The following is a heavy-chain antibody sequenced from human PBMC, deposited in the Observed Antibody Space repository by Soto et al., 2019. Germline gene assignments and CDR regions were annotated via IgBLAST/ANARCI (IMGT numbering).Heavy chain of an antibody. D-gene: IGHD2-2*01. CDR1: GFTFSSYA. Sequence: EVQLLESGGGLVQPGGSLRLSCTGSGFTFSSYAMNWVRQAPGKGLECVSTISGSGGTTYYADSVKGRFTISRDNSKNTLYLQMRSVRAEDTAVYYCAKNGRAAAMYNWFDPWGQGTLVTVSS. CDR3: AKNGRAAAMYNWFDP. V-gene: IGHV3-23*01. CDR2: ISGSGGTT. J-gene: IGHJ5*02.